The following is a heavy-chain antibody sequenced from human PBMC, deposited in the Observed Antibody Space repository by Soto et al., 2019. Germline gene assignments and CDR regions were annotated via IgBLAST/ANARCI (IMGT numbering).Heavy chain of an antibody. CDR2: IYWDDDK. CDR3: AHSRSRYYYGSGRWAPYGMDV. D-gene: IGHD3-10*01. Sequence: QITLKESGPTLVKPTQTLTLTCTFSGFSLSSSGVGVGWIRQPPGKALEWLALIYWDDDKRYSPSLKSRLTITKDTSKNQVVITMTHMDHVDTAPYYCAHSRSRYYYGSGRWAPYGMDVWGQGTTVNVS. J-gene: IGHJ6*02. V-gene: IGHV2-5*02. CDR1: GFSLSSSGVG.